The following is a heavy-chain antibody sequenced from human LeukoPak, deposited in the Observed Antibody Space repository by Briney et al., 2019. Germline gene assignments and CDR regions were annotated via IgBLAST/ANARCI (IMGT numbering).Heavy chain of an antibody. Sequence: PGGSLRLSRAASGFTLSSNYMSWVRQAPPKGLEWVSVIYSGGSTYHADSVPGRFTIPRDNSKKTPYLQMNSLRAEATPGHYCAGNIVSGYDYWGQGTQVTVSS. CDR3: AGNIVSGYDY. D-gene: IGHD3-3*01. V-gene: IGHV3-53*01. CDR1: GFTLSSNY. J-gene: IGHJ4*02. CDR2: IYSGGST.